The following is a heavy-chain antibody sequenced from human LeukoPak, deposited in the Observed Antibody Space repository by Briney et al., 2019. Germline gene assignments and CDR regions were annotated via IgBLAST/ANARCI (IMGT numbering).Heavy chain of an antibody. CDR3: ARDRGYSTFDY. J-gene: IGHJ4*02. V-gene: IGHV3-7*01. D-gene: IGHD4-23*01. Sequence: GALRLSCAASGFTFSSYAMHWVRQAPGKGLEWVANIKQDGSEQYYVDSVKGRFTISRDNAKNSLYLQMNSLRVDDTAVYYCARDRGYSTFDYWGQGTLVTVSS. CDR1: GFTFSSYA. CDR2: IKQDGSEQ.